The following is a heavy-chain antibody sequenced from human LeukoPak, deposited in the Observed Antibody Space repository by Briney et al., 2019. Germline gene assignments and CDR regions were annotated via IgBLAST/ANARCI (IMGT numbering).Heavy chain of an antibody. CDR1: GLAVSTNH. CDR2: TYSGGST. CDR3: ARDLKYYGLDV. J-gene: IGHJ6*02. Sequence: GGSLRLSCAASGLAVSTNHMSWVRQAPGKGLEWVSVTYSGGSTYYADSVKGRFTISRDTSKNTQYLQMSNLRVEDTAVYYCARDLKYYGLDVWGQGTTVTVSS. V-gene: IGHV3-53*01.